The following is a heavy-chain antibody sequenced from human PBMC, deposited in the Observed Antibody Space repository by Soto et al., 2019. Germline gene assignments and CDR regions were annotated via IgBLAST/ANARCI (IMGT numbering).Heavy chain of an antibody. J-gene: IGHJ6*02. CDR2: INPKSGGT. CDR1: GYSFTDYH. CDR3: ARGDSTDCSDGVCSFFYNHDMDV. V-gene: IGHV1-2*04. D-gene: IGHD2-8*01. Sequence: ASVKVSCKASGYSFTDYHIHWVRQAPGQGLEWLGRINPKSGGTSTAQKFQGWVTMTTDTSISTASMELTRLTTDDTAIYYCARGDSTDCSDGVCSFFYNHDMDVWGQGTTVTVSS.